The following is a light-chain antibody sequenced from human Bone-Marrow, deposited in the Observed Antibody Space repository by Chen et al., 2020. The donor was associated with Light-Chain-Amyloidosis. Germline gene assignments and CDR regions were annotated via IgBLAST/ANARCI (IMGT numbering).Light chain of an antibody. Sequence: QSALTQPAAVSGSPGQSLTISCTGTSSDVGGDNHVSWYQQPPDKAPKLMIYEVTNRPSWVPDRFSGSKSDNTASLTISGLQTEDEADYFCSSYTITNTLVFGSGTRVTVL. CDR1: SSDVGGDNH. J-gene: IGLJ1*01. V-gene: IGLV2-14*01. CDR3: SSYTITNTLV. CDR2: EVT.